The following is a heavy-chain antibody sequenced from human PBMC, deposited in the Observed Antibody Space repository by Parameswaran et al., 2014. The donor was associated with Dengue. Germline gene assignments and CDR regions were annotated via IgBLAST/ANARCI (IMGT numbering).Heavy chain of an antibody. D-gene: IGHD3-22*01. J-gene: IGHJ4*02. CDR1: GGSVSSSSYY. V-gene: IGHV4-39*01. CDR2: INYSGNT. CDR3: TRLRHRSGYNYLYYFDD. Sequence: ASETLSLTCTVSGGSVSSSSYYWGWIRQPPGKGLEWIGSINYSGNTYYTPSLKSRVTISVDTSKNQFSLKLNSVTAADTAVYYCTRLRHRSGYNYLYYFDDWGQGTLVTVSS.